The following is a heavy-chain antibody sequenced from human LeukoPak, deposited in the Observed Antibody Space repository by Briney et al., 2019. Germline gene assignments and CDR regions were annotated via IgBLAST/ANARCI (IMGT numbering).Heavy chain of an antibody. V-gene: IGHV3-53*01. CDR2: IYNGGTT. CDR3: TKRVKYGGTWDHFAD. J-gene: IGHJ4*02. Sequence: GGSLRLSCAASGVTSNYTSWVRQAPGKGLEWASVIYNGGTTYYADSVKGRFTISRDNSKSTLILQMNSLRVEDTALYYCTKRVKYGGTWDHFADWGQGTLVTVSS. CDR1: GVTSNY. D-gene: IGHD1-26*01.